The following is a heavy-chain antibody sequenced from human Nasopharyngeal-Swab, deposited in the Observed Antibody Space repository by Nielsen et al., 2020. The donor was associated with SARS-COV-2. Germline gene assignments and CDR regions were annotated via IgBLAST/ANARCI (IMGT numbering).Heavy chain of an antibody. Sequence: GESLKISCAASGFTFSSYWMHWVCQAPGKGLEWVAVISYDGSNKYYADSVKGRFTISRDNSKNTLYLQMNSLRAEDTAVYYCARDLVGVTGEYYYYYGMDVWGQGTTVTVSS. CDR3: ARDLVGVTGEYYYYYGMDV. J-gene: IGHJ6*02. CDR1: GFTFSSYW. V-gene: IGHV3-30-3*01. D-gene: IGHD7-27*01. CDR2: ISYDGSNK.